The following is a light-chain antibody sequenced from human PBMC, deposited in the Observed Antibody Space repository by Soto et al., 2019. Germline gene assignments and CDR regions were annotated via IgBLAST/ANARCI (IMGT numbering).Light chain of an antibody. Sequence: EIVMTQSPATLSVSPGERATLSCRASQSVSSNLAWYQQKPGQAPRLLIYGAYTRATGIPARFSGSGSGTAFTLTISSLQSDDFAVYSCQQYNNWLVTGTFGQGTKVEIK. J-gene: IGKJ1*01. CDR3: QQYNNWLVTGT. V-gene: IGKV3-15*01. CDR2: GAY. CDR1: QSVSSN.